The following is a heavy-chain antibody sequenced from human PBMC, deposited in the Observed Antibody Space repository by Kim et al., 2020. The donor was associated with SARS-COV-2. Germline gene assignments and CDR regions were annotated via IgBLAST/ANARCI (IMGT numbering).Heavy chain of an antibody. V-gene: IGHV3-21*01. J-gene: IGHJ6*02. D-gene: IGHD6-19*01. Sequence: DSVKGRFNISRDNAKNSLYLQMNSLRAEDTAVYYCARDLVAVADTAFMDVWGQGTTVTVSS. CDR3: ARDLVAVADTAFMDV.